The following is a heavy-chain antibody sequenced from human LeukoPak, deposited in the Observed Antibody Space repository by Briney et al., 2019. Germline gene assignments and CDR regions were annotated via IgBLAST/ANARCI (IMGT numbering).Heavy chain of an antibody. V-gene: IGHV7-4-1*02. Sequence: ASVKVSCKASGYNFTRYAVNWVRQAPGQGLEWMGRINTNTGNPAYAQGFTGRFVFSLDTSATTAYLQINSLKTDDTAMYFCGRGPAPTHYWGQGTLVTVSS. CDR3: GRGPAPTHY. J-gene: IGHJ1*01. CDR1: GYNFTRYA. D-gene: IGHD3-10*01. CDR2: INTNTGNP.